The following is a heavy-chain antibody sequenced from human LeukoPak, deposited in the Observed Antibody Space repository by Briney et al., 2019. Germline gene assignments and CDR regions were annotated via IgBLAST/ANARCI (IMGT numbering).Heavy chain of an antibody. Sequence: SETLSLTCAVSSDSIFSTNWWSWVRQPPGKGLEWIGYIYYSGNTNYNPSLKSRVTMSVDTSKNQFSLKLSSVTAADTAVYYCAREGTYYYDSSGYPLLGFDYWGQGTLVTVSS. V-gene: IGHV4-28*03. CDR1: SDSIFSTNW. CDR2: IYYSGNT. J-gene: IGHJ4*02. D-gene: IGHD3-22*01. CDR3: AREGTYYYDSSGYPLLGFDY.